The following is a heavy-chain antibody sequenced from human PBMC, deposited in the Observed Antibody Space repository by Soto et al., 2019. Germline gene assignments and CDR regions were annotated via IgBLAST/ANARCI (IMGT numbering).Heavy chain of an antibody. CDR2: IYPGDSDA. V-gene: IGHV5-51*01. Sequence: PGESLKISCKGSGYSFTTYWLAWVRQMPGKGLEYMGIIYPGDSDARYSPSFQGQVTMSADKSISTAYLQWTSLKASDTAIYYCARPRVSTPHLEDPLAIPGQRTIVTVSS. CDR3: ARPRVSTPHLEDPLAI. J-gene: IGHJ3*02. D-gene: IGHD6-6*01. CDR1: GYSFTTYW.